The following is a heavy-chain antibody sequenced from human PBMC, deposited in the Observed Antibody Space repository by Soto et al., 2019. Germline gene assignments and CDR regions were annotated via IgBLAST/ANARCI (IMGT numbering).Heavy chain of an antibody. Sequence: ASVKVSCKASGYTFTSYDINWVRQATGQGLEWMGWMNPNSGNTGYAQKFQGRVTMTRNTSISTAYMELSSLRSEDTAVYYCARGTQIITILGVVIARYNWFDPWGQGSLVSVSS. CDR1: GYTFTSYD. V-gene: IGHV1-8*01. CDR2: MNPNSGNT. CDR3: ARGTQIITILGVVIARYNWFDP. J-gene: IGHJ5*02. D-gene: IGHD3-3*01.